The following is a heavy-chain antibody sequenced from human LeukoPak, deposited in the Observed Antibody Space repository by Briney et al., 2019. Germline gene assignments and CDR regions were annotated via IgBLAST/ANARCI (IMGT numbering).Heavy chain of an antibody. J-gene: IGHJ4*02. V-gene: IGHV1-2*02. CDR3: ARSNYILTGYYPGVFDY. CDR2: NNPNSGGT. CDR1: GYTFTGYY. D-gene: IGHD3-9*01. Sequence: GASVKVSCKASGYTFTGYYMHWVRQAPGQGLEWMGWNNPNSGGTNYAQKFQGRVTMTRDTSISTAYMELSRLRSDDTAVYYCARSNYILTGYYPGVFDYWGQGTLVTVSS.